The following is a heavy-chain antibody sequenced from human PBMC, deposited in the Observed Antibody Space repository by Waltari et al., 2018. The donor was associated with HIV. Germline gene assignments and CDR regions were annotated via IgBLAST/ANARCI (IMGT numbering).Heavy chain of an antibody. J-gene: IGHJ4*02. Sequence: EVQLVESGGGLVKPGGSLRLSCAASGFNFNTHNMKWVRQSPGKWLEWVSSISSRSGYIYYADSVKGRFTISRDNAKNSLYLQMNSLRAEDTATYYCARERFLEWLLYTGGGIDYWGQGALVTVSS. CDR3: ARERFLEWLLYTGGGIDY. V-gene: IGHV3-21*01. D-gene: IGHD3-3*01. CDR2: ISSRSGYI. CDR1: GFNFNTHN.